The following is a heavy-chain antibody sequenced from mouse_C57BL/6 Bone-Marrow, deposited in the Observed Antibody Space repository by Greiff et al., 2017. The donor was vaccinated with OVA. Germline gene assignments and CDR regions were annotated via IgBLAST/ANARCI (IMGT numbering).Heavy chain of an antibody. Sequence: QVQLQQSGAELVRPGASVTLSCKASGYTFTDYEMHWVKQTPVHGLEWIGAIDPETGGTAYNQKFKGKAILTADKSSSTAYMELRSLTSEDSAVYYCTREGVRPLNWYFDVWGTGTTVTVSS. CDR3: TREGVRPLNWYFDV. CDR1: GYTFTDYE. CDR2: IDPETGGT. J-gene: IGHJ1*03. D-gene: IGHD1-2*01. V-gene: IGHV1-15*01.